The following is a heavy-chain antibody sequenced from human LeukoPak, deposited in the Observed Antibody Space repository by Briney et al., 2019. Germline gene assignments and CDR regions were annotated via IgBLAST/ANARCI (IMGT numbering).Heavy chain of an antibody. CDR3: ASSSSSSGRAYYYYYYMDV. CDR1: GGTFSSYA. V-gene: IGHV1-69*05. CDR2: IIPIFGTA. D-gene: IGHD6-6*01. J-gene: IGHJ6*03. Sequence: SVKVSFKASGGTFSSYAISWVRQAPGQRLEWMGGIIPIFGTANYAQKFQGRVTITTDESTSTAYMELSSLRSEDTAVYYCASSSSSSGRAYYYYYYMDVWGKGTTVTVSS.